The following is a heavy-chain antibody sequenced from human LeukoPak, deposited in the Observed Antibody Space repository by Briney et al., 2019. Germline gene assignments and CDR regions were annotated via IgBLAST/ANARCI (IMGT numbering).Heavy chain of an antibody. Sequence: PGGSLRLSCAASGFTFSTYSMNWVRQAPGKGLEWVSSISGSSIYIYYADSVKGRFTISRDNATNSLYLQMNSLRAEDTAVYYCARDPPYYDSSGYYYDYWGQGTLVTVSS. CDR3: ARDPPYYDSSGYYYDY. CDR1: GFTFSTYS. V-gene: IGHV3-21*01. CDR2: ISGSSIYI. J-gene: IGHJ4*02. D-gene: IGHD3-22*01.